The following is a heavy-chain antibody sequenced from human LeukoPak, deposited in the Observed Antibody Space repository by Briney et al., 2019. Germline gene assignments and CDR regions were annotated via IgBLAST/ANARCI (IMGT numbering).Heavy chain of an antibody. D-gene: IGHD5-12*01. V-gene: IGHV3-30*02. CDR1: GFTFSSYS. Sequence: PGGSLRLSCAASGFTFSSYSMHWVRQAPGKGLEWVAFIRYDGSNKYYADSVKGRFTISRDNAKNSLYLQMNSLRAEDTALYYCAKDRSGYDRVSSSFDYWGQGTLVTVSS. CDR2: IRYDGSNK. J-gene: IGHJ4*02. CDR3: AKDRSGYDRVSSSFDY.